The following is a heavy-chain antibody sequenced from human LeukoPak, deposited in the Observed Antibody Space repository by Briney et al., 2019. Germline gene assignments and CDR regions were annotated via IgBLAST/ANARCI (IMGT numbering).Heavy chain of an antibody. CDR1: GXAFNTYA. CDR2: ISFDASSK. D-gene: IGHD4-17*01. CDR3: VREGTSVTAKDALDI. Sequence: PGGSLRLSRAASGXAFNTYAIHWVRQAPGQGLESVALISFDASSKYYADSLQGRLTLSRDNSKNTLFLQMNSLRAEDTAVYYCVREGTSVTAKDALDIWGQGTMVTVSS. J-gene: IGHJ3*02. V-gene: IGHV3-30-3*01.